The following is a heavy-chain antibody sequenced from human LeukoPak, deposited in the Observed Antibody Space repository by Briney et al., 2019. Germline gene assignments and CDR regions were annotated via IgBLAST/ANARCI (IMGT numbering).Heavy chain of an antibody. CDR3: ARDTRSYDTSGYYYFDY. CDR2: IYDSGST. D-gene: IGHD3-22*01. CDR1: GGSIRSSYYY. V-gene: IGHV4-39*07. J-gene: IGHJ4*02. Sequence: SETLSLTCTVSGGSIRSSYYYWGWIRQPPGKGLEWIGSIYDSGSTYYNPSLKSRVTISIDTSRNQFSLKLSSVTAADAAVYYCARDTRSYDTSGYYYFDYWGQGALVTVSS.